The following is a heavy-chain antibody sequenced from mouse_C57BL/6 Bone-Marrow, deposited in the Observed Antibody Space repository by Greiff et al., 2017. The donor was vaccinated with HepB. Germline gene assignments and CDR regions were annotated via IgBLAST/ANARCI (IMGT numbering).Heavy chain of an antibody. CDR3: ESGGENYCGSLAY. D-gene: IGHD1-1*01. Sequence: EVQLQQSGPVLVKPGASVKMSCKASGYTFTDYYMHWVKQSHGKSLEWIGVINPYNGGTSYNQKFKGKATLTVDKSSSTDYMELNSLTSEDSAVYYCESGGENYCGSLAYWGQGTLVTVSA. J-gene: IGHJ3*01. CDR2: INPYNGGT. CDR1: GYTFTDYY. V-gene: IGHV1-19*01.